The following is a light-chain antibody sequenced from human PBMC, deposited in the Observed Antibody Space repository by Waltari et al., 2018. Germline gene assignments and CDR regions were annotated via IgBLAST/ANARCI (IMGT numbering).Light chain of an antibody. J-gene: IGLJ2*01. V-gene: IGLV4-69*01. Sequence: QLAVTQSPSASASLAASVKLTCTLSSEHSAYAIASPRHQPEKGPRFLMKIDGGGGHTKGDGIPDRFSGFSSGAERYLTISSLQYEDEAAYYCQTWDPDTVVFGGGTKLTV. CDR3: QTWDPDTVV. CDR1: SEHSAYA. CDR2: IDGGGGH.